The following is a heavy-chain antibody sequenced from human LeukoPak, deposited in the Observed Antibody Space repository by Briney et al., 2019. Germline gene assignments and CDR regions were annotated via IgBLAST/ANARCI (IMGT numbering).Heavy chain of an antibody. CDR1: GFTVSSNY. CDR2: IYSGGST. D-gene: IGHD2-8*01. J-gene: IGHJ4*02. CDR3: ASGVGYSDYGGY. V-gene: IGHV3-53*01. Sequence: PGGSLRLSCAASGFTVSSNYMTWVRQAPGKGLEWVSVIYSGGSTYYADSVQGRFTISRDNAKNSLYLQMNSLRAEDTAVYYCASGVGYSDYGGYWGQGTLVTVSS.